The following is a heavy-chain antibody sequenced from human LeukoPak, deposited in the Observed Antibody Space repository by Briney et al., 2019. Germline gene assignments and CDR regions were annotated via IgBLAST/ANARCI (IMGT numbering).Heavy chain of an antibody. D-gene: IGHD2/OR15-2a*01. CDR3: AKGRPGGAVLAAYFDY. V-gene: IGHV3-23*01. CDR1: GFTFSSYS. CDR2: ISDSGGST. Sequence: GGSLRLSCAASGFTFSSYSMNWVRQAPGKGLEWVSAISDSGGSTNYADSVKGRFTISRDNSKNTLYLQMNSLKVEDTAVYYCAKGRPGGAVLAAYFDYWGQGTLLTVSS. J-gene: IGHJ4*02.